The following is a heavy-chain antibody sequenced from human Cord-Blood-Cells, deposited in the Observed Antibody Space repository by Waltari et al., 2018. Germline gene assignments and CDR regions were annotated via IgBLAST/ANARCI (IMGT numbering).Heavy chain of an antibody. Sequence: QVQLQPWGAGLLKPSETLSLTCAVYGGSFSGYYWSWIRQPPGKGLEWIGEINHSGSTNNNPSLKSRVTISVDTSKNQFSLKLSAVTAADTAVYYCAGRTGDRDCWGQGTLVTVSS. J-gene: IGHJ4*02. CDR2: INHSGST. V-gene: IGHV4-34*01. CDR3: AGRTGDRDC. D-gene: IGHD7-27*01. CDR1: GGSFSGYY.